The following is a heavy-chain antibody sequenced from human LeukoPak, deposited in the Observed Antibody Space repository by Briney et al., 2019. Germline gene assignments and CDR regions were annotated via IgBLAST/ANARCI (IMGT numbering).Heavy chain of an antibody. V-gene: IGHV4-61*08. CDR2: IYYSGST. D-gene: IGHD2/OR15-2a*01. CDR3: ARDESDFSHQH. J-gene: IGHJ1*01. CDR1: GGSISSGGYY. Sequence: PSETLSLTCTVSGGSISSGGYYWSWIRQHPGKGLEWIGYIYYSGSTNYSPSLKSRVTISLDTSKNQFSLKLSSVTAADTAVYYCARDESDFSHQHWGQGTLVTVSS.